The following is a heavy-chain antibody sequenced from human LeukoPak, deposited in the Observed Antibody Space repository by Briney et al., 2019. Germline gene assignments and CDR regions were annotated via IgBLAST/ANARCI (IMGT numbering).Heavy chain of an antibody. CDR2: ISGDGGST. CDR3: ANLGHAGTVSGY. D-gene: IGHD6-13*01. Sequence: GGSLRLSCAASGFTFDDYAMHWVRQAPGKGLEWVSLISGDGGSTYYADSVKGRFTISRDNSKNSLYLQMNSLRTEDTALYYCANLGHAGTVSGYWGQGTLVTVSS. V-gene: IGHV3-43*02. J-gene: IGHJ4*02. CDR1: GFTFDDYA.